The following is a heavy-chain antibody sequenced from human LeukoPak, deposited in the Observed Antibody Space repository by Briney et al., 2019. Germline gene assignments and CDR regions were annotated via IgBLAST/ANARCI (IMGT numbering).Heavy chain of an antibody. V-gene: IGHV3-30*03. D-gene: IGHD6-13*01. Sequence: GGSLRLSCAASGFTFSSYGMHWVRQAPGKGLEWVAVISYDGSNKYYADSVKGRFTISRDNAKNSLYLQMNSLRDEDTAVYYCARESWYVDYFDYWGQGTLVTVSS. CDR1: GFTFSSYG. J-gene: IGHJ4*02. CDR2: ISYDGSNK. CDR3: ARESWYVDYFDY.